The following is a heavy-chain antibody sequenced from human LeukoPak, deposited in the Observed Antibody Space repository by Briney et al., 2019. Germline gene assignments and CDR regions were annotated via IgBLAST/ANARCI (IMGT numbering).Heavy chain of an antibody. V-gene: IGHV1-8*01. J-gene: IGHJ5*02. Sequence: ASVKVSCKASGYTFTSYDINWVRQATGQGLEWRGWMNPNSGNTGYAQKFQGRVTMTRNTSISTAYMELSSLRSEDTAVYYCARGNVLLWFGEIPNWFDPWGQGTLVTVSS. CDR2: MNPNSGNT. D-gene: IGHD3-10*01. CDR3: ARGNVLLWFGEIPNWFDP. CDR1: GYTFTSYD.